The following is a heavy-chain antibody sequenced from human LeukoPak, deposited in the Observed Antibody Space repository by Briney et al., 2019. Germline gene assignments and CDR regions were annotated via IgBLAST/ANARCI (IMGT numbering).Heavy chain of an antibody. V-gene: IGHV3-48*04. Sequence: GGSLRLSCAASGFTFSSYSMNWVRQAPGKGLEWVSYISSSSSTIYYADSVKGRFTISRDNAKKSLYLQMNSLRAEDTAVYYCARDALGSGSYYDYWGQGTLVTVSS. J-gene: IGHJ4*02. CDR3: ARDALGSGSYYDY. CDR1: GFTFSSYS. CDR2: ISSSSSTI. D-gene: IGHD3-10*01.